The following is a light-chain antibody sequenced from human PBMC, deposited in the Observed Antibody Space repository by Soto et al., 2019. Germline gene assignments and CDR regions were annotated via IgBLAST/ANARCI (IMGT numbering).Light chain of an antibody. J-gene: IGKJ4*01. V-gene: IGKV1-39*01. CDR3: QQSYSTIS. Sequence: DIQMTQSPPSLSASVGDRVTITCRASQSISSSLNWYQKKPGKTPKLLIYAASSLQSGVPSRFSGSGSGTDFTLTISSLQPEDFATYYCQQSYSTISFGGGTKVDIK. CDR1: QSISSS. CDR2: AAS.